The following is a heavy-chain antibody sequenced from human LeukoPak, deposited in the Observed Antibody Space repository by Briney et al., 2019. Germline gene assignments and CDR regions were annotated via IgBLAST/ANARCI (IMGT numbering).Heavy chain of an antibody. J-gene: IGHJ4*02. CDR1: GHTFTTFA. V-gene: IGHV1-3*01. CDR3: ARVYSSSRGNYFDY. Sequence: ASVKVSCKASGHTFTTFAIHWVRQAPGQSLEWMGWINAGNGNTIYSQKFQGRVTITRDTSASKAYMELSSLRSEDTAVYYCARVYSSSRGNYFDYWGQGTLVTVSS. D-gene: IGHD6-13*01. CDR2: INAGNGNT.